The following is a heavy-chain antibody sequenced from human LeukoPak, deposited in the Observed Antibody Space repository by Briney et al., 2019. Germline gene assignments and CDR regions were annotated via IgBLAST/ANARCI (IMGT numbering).Heavy chain of an antibody. CDR1: GESVSSTGAS. Sequence: SQTLSLTCAISGESVSSTGASWNWIRQSPSRGLEWLGRTYYRSQWYYEYALSVKSRIVVAPDTSNNQFSLQLNSVTPEDTAVYYCVRGNYNFDYWGQGSLVTVSS. V-gene: IGHV6-1*01. D-gene: IGHD5-24*01. J-gene: IGHJ4*02. CDR2: TYYRSQWYY. CDR3: VRGNYNFDY.